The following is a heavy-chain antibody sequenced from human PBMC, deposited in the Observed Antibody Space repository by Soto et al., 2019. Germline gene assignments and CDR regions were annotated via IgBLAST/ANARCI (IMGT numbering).Heavy chain of an antibody. CDR2: IYYSGST. J-gene: IGHJ6*02. CDR3: ARDQGIGYSSSPMGVSYGMDV. V-gene: IGHV4-59*01. CDR1: GGSISSYY. D-gene: IGHD6-13*01. Sequence: SATRALTCPLSGGSISSYYWSWIRHPPGKGLEWIGYIYYSGSTNYNPSLKSRVTISVDTSKNQFSLKLSSVTAADTAVYYCARDQGIGYSSSPMGVSYGMDVWGQGTTVTVSS.